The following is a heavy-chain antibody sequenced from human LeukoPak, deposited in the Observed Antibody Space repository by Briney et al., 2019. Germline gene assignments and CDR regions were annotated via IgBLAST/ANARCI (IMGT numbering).Heavy chain of an antibody. V-gene: IGHV1-18*01. CDR1: GYTFTSYG. Sequence: ASVKVSCKASGYTFTSYGISWVRQAPGQGLEWMGWISAYNGNTNYAQKLQGRVTMTTDTSTSTAYMELSSLRSEDTAVYYCARNGYDSSGYYYVLDYWGQGTLVTVSS. J-gene: IGHJ4*02. CDR2: ISAYNGNT. CDR3: ARNGYDSSGYYYVLDY. D-gene: IGHD3-22*01.